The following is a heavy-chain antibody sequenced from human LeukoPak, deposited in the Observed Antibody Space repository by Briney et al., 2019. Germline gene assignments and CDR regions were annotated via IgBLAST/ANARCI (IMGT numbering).Heavy chain of an antibody. CDR2: TYYRSTWYN. V-gene: IGHV6-1*01. CDR3: ARRLTQYDCFDP. Sequence: SQTFSLTCAISGDSFSSNSVTWNWIRQSPSRGLEWLGRTYYRSTWYNDYAVSVRGRITVNPDTSKNQFSLHLNPVTPEDTAVYYCARRLTQYDCFDPWGQGILVTVSS. CDR1: GDSFSSNSVT. D-gene: IGHD2-2*01. J-gene: IGHJ5*02.